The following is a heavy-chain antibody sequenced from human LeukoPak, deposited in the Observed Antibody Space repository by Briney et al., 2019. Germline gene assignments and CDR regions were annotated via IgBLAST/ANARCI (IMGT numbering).Heavy chain of an antibody. CDR2: INHREYT. V-gene: IGHV4-34*01. CDR1: TVSFNDYF. Sequence: PSETLSLTCAVYTVSFNDYFWSWIRQSPGKGLEWIGEINHREYTNYNPSLRSRVTISVDTAKKQFSLKLGSVTAADTAVYYCARGYYYMDVWDKGAAVTVSS. J-gene: IGHJ6*03. CDR3: ARGYYYMDV.